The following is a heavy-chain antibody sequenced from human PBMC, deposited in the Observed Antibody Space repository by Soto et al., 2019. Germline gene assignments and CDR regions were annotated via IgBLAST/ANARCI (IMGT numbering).Heavy chain of an antibody. J-gene: IGHJ5*02. V-gene: IGHV3-53*01. CDR1: GFTVSSNY. CDR3: ARGVVPAATLNWFDP. D-gene: IGHD2-2*01. CDR2: IYSGGST. Sequence: LRLSCAASGFTVSSNYMSWVRQAPGKGLEWVSVIYSGGSTYYAGSVKGRFTISRDNSKNTLYLQMNSLRAEDTAVYYCARGVVPAATLNWFDPWGQGTLVTVSS.